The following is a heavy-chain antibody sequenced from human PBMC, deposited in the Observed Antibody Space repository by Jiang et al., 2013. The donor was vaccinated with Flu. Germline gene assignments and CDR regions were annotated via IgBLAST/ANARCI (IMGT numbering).Heavy chain of an antibody. CDR3: ARHGELGSFYPFYFDN. CDR2: IYYTGNT. D-gene: IGHD1-26*01. V-gene: IGHV4-59*08. Sequence: GPGLVKPSETLSLTCTMSGVAISPYYWSWLRQRPGKPLEWIGYIYYTGNTNYNPSLESRVSISVDTSKNHLFLRLRSVTAADTAVYFCARHGELGSFYPFYFDNWGQGSLVTVSS. CDR1: GVAISPYY. J-gene: IGHJ4*02.